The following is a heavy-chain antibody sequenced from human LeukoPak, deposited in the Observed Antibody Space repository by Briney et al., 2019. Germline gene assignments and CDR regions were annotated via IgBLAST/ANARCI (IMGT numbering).Heavy chain of an antibody. D-gene: IGHD5-18*01. CDR1: AGSISSYY. CDR3: ARCFVSYGVLD. V-gene: IGHV4-59*01. Sequence: SETLSLTCTVSAGSISSYYWSWLRQPPGKGLEWFGYIYYSGSTNYNPSLKSRVTISVDTSKNQFSLKLSSVTAADTAVYYCARCFVSYGVLDWGQGTLVTVSS. J-gene: IGHJ4*02. CDR2: IYYSGST.